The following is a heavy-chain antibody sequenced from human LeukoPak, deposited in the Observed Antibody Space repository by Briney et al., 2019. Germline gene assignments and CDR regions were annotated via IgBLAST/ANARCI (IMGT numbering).Heavy chain of an antibody. CDR2: INHSGST. CDR3: ATRPTPPYYYYYMDV. Sequence: SETLSLTCAVFGVSFSGYYWSWIRQPPGKGLEWIGEINHSGSTNYNPSLKSRVTISVDTSKNQFSLKLSSVTSADTAVYYCATRPTPPYYYYYMDVWAKGTTVTVSS. D-gene: IGHD4-23*01. V-gene: IGHV4-34*01. CDR1: GVSFSGYY. J-gene: IGHJ6*03.